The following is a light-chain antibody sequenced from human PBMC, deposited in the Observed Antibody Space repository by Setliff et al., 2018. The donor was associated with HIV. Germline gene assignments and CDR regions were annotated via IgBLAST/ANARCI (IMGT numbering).Light chain of an antibody. CDR2: EVN. Sequence: VLAQPASVSGSPGQSITISCTGSRTDLGSYNLVSWYQHHPGKAPKLLLYEVNKRPSGVSNRFSGSKFGDTASLTISGLQAEDEADYFCCSYAGGRSFVFGPGTKVTVL. J-gene: IGLJ1*01. CDR1: RTDLGSYNL. V-gene: IGLV2-23*02. CDR3: CSYAGGRSFV.